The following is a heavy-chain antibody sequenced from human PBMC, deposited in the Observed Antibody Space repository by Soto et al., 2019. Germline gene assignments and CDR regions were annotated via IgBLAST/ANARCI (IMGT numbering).Heavy chain of an antibody. J-gene: IGHJ3*02. D-gene: IGHD1-20*01. Sequence: PSETLSLTCTVSGGSISSYYWSWIRQPPGKGLEWIGYIYYSGSTNYNPSLKSRVTISVDTSKNQFSLKLGSVTAADTAVYYCAREVSPLAFDIWGQGTMVTVSS. V-gene: IGHV4-59*01. CDR3: AREVSPLAFDI. CDR2: IYYSGST. CDR1: GGSISSYY.